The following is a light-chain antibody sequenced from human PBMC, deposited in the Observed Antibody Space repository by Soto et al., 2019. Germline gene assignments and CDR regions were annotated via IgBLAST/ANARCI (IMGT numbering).Light chain of an antibody. V-gene: IGKV3-20*01. CDR1: QSVSSSY. CDR3: QQYGNSRLT. J-gene: IGKJ4*01. Sequence: EIVLTQSPGTLSLSPGERATLSCRASQSVSSSYLTWYQQKPGQAPRLLIYGASSRATGIPDRFSGSGSGTDFTLTISRLETEDFAVYFCQQYGNSRLTFGGGTKVEIK. CDR2: GAS.